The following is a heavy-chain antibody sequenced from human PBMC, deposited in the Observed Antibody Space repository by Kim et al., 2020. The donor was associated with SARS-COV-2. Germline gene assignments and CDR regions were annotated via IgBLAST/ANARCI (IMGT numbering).Heavy chain of an antibody. Sequence: GGSLRLSCAASGFSFSEWWMDWVRQAPGKGPEWVARIDNDGTTTLYADSVKGRFTISRDNSKNTLYLQMTGLRADDTGVSYCTRGPFWGQGTLVTVSS. CDR3: TRGPF. V-gene: IGHV3-74*03. J-gene: IGHJ4*02. CDR1: GFSFSEWW. CDR2: IDNDGTTT.